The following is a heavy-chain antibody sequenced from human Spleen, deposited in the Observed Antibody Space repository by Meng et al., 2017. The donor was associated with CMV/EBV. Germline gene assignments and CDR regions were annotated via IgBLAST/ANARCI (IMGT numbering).Heavy chain of an antibody. V-gene: IGHV1-2*02. J-gene: IGHJ6*02. Sequence: ASVKVSCKASGYTFTSYGISWVRQAPGQGLEWMGWINPNSGGTNYAQKFQGRVNMTRDTSISTAYLELSRLRSDDTAVYYCAKDRVPQWLAAEVDYYGMDAWGLGTTVTVSS. CDR1: GYTFTSYG. D-gene: IGHD6-19*01. CDR3: AKDRVPQWLAAEVDYYGMDA. CDR2: INPNSGGT.